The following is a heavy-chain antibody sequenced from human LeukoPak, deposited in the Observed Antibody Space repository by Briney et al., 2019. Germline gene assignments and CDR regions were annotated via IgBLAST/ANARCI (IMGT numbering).Heavy chain of an antibody. V-gene: IGHV3-23*01. J-gene: IGHJ4*02. D-gene: IGHD3-9*01. CDR2: ISVSGGST. CDR1: GFTFSSLA. Sequence: GGSLRLSCAASGFTFSSLAMSWVRQTPGKGLEWVSAISVSGGSTYYADSVKGRFTISRDNSKNTLYLQMNSLRAEDTAVYYCAKGNSGYILYFDYWGQGALVTVSS. CDR3: AKGNSGYILYFDY.